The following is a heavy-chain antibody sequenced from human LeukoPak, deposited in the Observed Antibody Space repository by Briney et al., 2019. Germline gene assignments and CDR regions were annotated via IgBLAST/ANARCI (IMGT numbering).Heavy chain of an antibody. V-gene: IGHV3-74*01. Sequence: GGSLTLSCAASGFPFSSYWMHWVRQAPGKGLVWVSRINSDGSSTSYVACVKGRFTISRDNDKNTLYLQMNSVRAEDTAVYYCARDGVGTGDYWGQGTVVMVSS. D-gene: IGHD1-1*01. CDR3: ARDGVGTGDY. CDR2: INSDGSST. CDR1: GFPFSSYW. J-gene: IGHJ4*02.